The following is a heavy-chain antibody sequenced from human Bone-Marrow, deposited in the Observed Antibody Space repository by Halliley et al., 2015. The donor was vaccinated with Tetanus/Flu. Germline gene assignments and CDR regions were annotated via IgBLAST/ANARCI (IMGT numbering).Heavy chain of an antibody. J-gene: IGHJ5*02. Sequence: VSRISGSGDDTYSPDSVKGRFTVSRDDSQSTLYLQMNSLRVDDSAIYYCAKEPKSLSGNWFDPWGQGTLVTVSS. V-gene: IGHV3-23*01. D-gene: IGHD6-19*01. CDR3: AKEPKSLSGNWFDP. CDR2: ISGSGDDT.